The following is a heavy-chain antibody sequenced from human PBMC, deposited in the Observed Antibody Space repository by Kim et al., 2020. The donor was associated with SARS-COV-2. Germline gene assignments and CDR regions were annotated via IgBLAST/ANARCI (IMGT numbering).Heavy chain of an antibody. V-gene: IGHV3-15*01. CDR3: ATAPGYYDSSPFDY. Sequence: GGSLRLSCAASGFTFTNAWMTWVRQAPGRGLEWVGHIKSRTDGGTTDYAAPVKGRFTISRDDSKNTLYLQMDSLKTEDTAVYYCATAPGYYDSSPFDYWGQGALVTVSS. CDR1: GFTFTNAW. CDR2: IKSRTDGGTT. D-gene: IGHD3-22*01. J-gene: IGHJ4*02.